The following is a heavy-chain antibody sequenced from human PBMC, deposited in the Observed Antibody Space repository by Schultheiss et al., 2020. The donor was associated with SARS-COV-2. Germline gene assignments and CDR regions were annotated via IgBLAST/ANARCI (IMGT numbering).Heavy chain of an antibody. D-gene: IGHD3-9*01. J-gene: IGHJ3*02. Sequence: ASVKVSCKASGYTFTGYYMHWVRQAPGQGLEWMGWINPNSGGTKYAQKFQGWVTMTRDTSISTAYMELSRLRSDDTAVYYCARGYDILTGYPGSSEYAFDIWGQGTMVTVSS. CDR3: ARGYDILTGYPGSSEYAFDI. CDR1: GYTFTGYY. CDR2: INPNSGGT. V-gene: IGHV1-2*04.